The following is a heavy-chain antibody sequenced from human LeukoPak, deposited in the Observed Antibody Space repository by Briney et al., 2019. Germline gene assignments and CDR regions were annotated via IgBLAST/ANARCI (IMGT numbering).Heavy chain of an antibody. CDR3: ARGAARLSYYYYMDV. CDR2: MNPNSGNT. Sequence: GASVKVSCKASGYTFTSYDINWARQATGQGLEWMGWMNPNSGNTGYAQKFQGRVTITRNTSISTAYMELSSLRSEDTAVYYCARGAARLSYYYYMDVWGKGTTVTASS. CDR1: GYTFTSYD. D-gene: IGHD6-6*01. V-gene: IGHV1-8*03. J-gene: IGHJ6*03.